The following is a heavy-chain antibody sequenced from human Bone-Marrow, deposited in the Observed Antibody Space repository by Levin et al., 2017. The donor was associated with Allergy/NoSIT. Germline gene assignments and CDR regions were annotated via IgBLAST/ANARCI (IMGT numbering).Heavy chain of an antibody. CDR3: ARDLRGYTSGWYLDS. D-gene: IGHD6-25*01. Sequence: SQTLSLTCDISGDSVSNNRVAWNWIRQSPSRGLEWLGRTYLRSKWYNEYADSVKGRIVVSPDMSKNRFSLQLTSVTPEDTAIYYCARDLRGYTSGWYLDSWGQGTLVTVSS. CDR2: TYLRSKWYN. V-gene: IGHV6-1*01. CDR1: GDSVSNNRVA. J-gene: IGHJ4*02.